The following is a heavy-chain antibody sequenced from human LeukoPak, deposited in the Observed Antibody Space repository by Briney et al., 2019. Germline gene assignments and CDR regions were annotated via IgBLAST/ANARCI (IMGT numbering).Heavy chain of an antibody. CDR1: GGSISSYY. CDR3: ARLRDWFDP. CDR2: IYYSGST. J-gene: IGHJ5*02. Sequence: SETLSLTCTVSGGSISSYYWSWIRQPPGKGLERIGYIYYSGSTNYNPSLKSRVTISVDTSKTQFSLKLSSVTAADTAVYYCARLRDWFDPWGQGTLVTVS. V-gene: IGHV4-59*08.